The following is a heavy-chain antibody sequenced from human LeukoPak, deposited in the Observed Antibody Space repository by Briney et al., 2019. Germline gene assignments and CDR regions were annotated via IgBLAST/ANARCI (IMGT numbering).Heavy chain of an antibody. CDR2: IYYSGST. CDR1: GGSISSGGYY. V-gene: IGHV4-31*11. D-gene: IGHD2-2*01. J-gene: IGHJ3*02. CDR3: ARDHWSSSGLAAFDI. Sequence: SETLSLTCAVSGGSISSGGYYWSWIRQHPGKGLEWIGYIYYSGSTYYNPSLKSRVTISVDTSMNQFSLKLSSVTAADTAVYYCARDHWSSSGLAAFDIWGQGTMVTVSS.